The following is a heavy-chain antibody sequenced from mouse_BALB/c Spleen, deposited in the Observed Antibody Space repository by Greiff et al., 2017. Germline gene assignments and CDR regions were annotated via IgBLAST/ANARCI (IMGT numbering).Heavy chain of an antibody. CDR3: ARDRGYDFYAMDY. CDR1: GFSLTGYG. CDR2: IWGDGSA. J-gene: IGHJ4*01. D-gene: IGHD2-2*01. V-gene: IGHV2-6-7*01. Sequence: QVQLKESGPGLVAPSQSLSITCTVSGFSLTGYGVNWVRQPPGKGLEWLGMIWGDGSADYNSALKSRLSVSKDNYKSQVFLKMNSLQTDDTARYCCARDRGYDFYAMDYWGQGTSVTVSS.